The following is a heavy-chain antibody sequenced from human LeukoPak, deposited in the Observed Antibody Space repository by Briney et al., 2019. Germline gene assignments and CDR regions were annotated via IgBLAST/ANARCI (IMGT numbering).Heavy chain of an antibody. Sequence: KPSQTLSLTCTVSGGSISSRSYFWGWIRQPPGKGLECIGSIFYSGATYYNPSLKSRVTIFVDTSKYQFLLRVSSVTAADTAVYCCARHEAGYRSSWYSWGQGTLVTVS. V-gene: IGHV4-39*01. J-gene: IGHJ4*02. D-gene: IGHD6-13*01. CDR1: GGSISSRSYF. CDR3: ARHEAGYRSSWYS. CDR2: IFYSGAT.